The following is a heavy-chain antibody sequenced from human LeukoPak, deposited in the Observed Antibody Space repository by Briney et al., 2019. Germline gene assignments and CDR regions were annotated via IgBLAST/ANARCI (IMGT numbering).Heavy chain of an antibody. J-gene: IGHJ4*02. D-gene: IGHD3-10*01. CDR1: GFTFSSYG. V-gene: IGHV3-33*01. CDR2: IWYDGSNK. CDR3: ARGDYYGSSGDY. Sequence: GGSLRLSCAASGFTFSSYGMHWVRQAPGKGLEWVAVIWYDGSNKYYADSVKGRFTISRDNSKNTLYLQMNSLRAEDTAVYYCARGDYYGSSGDYWGQGTLVTVSS.